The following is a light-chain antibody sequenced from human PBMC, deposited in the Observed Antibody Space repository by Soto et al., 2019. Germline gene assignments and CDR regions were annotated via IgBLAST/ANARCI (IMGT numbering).Light chain of an antibody. CDR3: SSYAGSHNLV. CDR1: SSDVGGYNF. V-gene: IGLV2-8*01. CDR2: EVS. J-gene: IGLJ2*01. Sequence: QSSLTQPPSASGSPGQSVTISCSGTSSDVGGYNFVSWYQQHPDRAPKLMIYEVSKRPSGVPDRFSGSKSGNTASLTVSGLQAEDEDDYYCSSYAGSHNLVFGGGTQLTVL.